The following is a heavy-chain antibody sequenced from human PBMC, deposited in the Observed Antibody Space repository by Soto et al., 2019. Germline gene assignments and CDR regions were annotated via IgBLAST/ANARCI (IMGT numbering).Heavy chain of an antibody. J-gene: IGHJ4*02. CDR2: IIPIGGTA. Sequence: AVKVSCKESGGTFSRYAISWVRQAPGQGLEWMGGIIPIGGTANYAQKFQGRVTITADESTSTAYMELSSLRSEDTAVYYCARLLMDTATVYLNYWGQGTLVTVPS. V-gene: IGHV1-69*13. D-gene: IGHD5-18*01. CDR3: ARLLMDTATVYLNY. CDR1: GGTFSRYA.